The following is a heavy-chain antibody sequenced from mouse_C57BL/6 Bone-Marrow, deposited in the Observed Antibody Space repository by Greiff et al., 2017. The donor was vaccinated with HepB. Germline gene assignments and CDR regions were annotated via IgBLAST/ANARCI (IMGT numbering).Heavy chain of an antibody. D-gene: IGHD1-1*01. V-gene: IGHV14-2*01. CDR2: IDPEDGET. Sequence: EVQLQQSGAELVKPGASVKLSCTASGFNIKDYYMHWVKQRTEQGLEWIGRIDPEDGETKYAPKFQGKATITADTSSNTAYQLSSLTSEDTAVYYCARDSITTVAPWFAYWGQGTLVTVSA. CDR3: ARDSITTVAPWFAY. J-gene: IGHJ3*01. CDR1: GFNIKDYY.